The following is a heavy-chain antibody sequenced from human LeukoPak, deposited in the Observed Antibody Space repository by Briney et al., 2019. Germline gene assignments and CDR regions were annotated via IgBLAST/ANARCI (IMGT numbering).Heavy chain of an antibody. V-gene: IGHV3-21*01. J-gene: IGHJ4*02. Sequence: GGSLRLSCAASGFTFSSYSMNWVRQAPGKGLEWVSSISSSYIYYADSVKGRFTISRDNAKNSLYLQMNSLRAEDTAVYYCTLNSGSYYGFDYWGQGTLVTVSS. CDR2: ISSSYI. CDR3: TLNSGSYYGFDY. CDR1: GFTFSSYS. D-gene: IGHD1-26*01.